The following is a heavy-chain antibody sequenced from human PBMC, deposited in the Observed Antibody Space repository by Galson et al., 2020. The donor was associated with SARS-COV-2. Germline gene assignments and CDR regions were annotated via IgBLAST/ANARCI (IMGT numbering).Heavy chain of an antibody. Sequence: ASVNVSCKVSGYTLTELSMHWVRQAPGKGLEWMGGFDPEDGETIYAQKFQGRVTMTEDTSTDTAFMELSSLRSEDTAVYYCATEYPPVAWYNWFDPWGQGTLVTVSS. D-gene: IGHD2-2*02. CDR2: FDPEDGET. V-gene: IGHV1-24*01. J-gene: IGHJ5*02. CDR1: GYTLTELS. CDR3: ATEYPPVAWYNWFDP.